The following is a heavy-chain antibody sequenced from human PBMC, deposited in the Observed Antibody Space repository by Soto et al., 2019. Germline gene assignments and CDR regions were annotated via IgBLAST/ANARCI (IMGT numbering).Heavy chain of an antibody. D-gene: IGHD1-1*01. Sequence: QVQLVESGGGVVHPGRSLRLSCAASGFDFNSYAMHWVRQAPGKGLEWVALISYDGSNTEYADSVKGQFTISRDNSKNSLDLHVNRLRDEDTAVYHCGKDNTTSDYYSAGMDVWGQGTRVTVSS. CDR2: ISYDGSNT. CDR3: GKDNTTSDYYSAGMDV. CDR1: GFDFNSYA. V-gene: IGHV3-30*18. J-gene: IGHJ6*02.